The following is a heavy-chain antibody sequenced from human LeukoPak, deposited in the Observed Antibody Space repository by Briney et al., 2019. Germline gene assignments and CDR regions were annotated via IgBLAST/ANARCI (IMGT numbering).Heavy chain of an antibody. V-gene: IGHV5-51*01. D-gene: IGHD3-3*01. Sequence: GESLKISCKGSGYSFTSYWIGWVRQMPGKGLEWMGIIYPGDSDTRYSPSFQGQVTISADKSISTAYLQWSSLKASDTAMYYCARLGDFRSGYTANYYYYMDVWGKGTTVTVSS. CDR3: ARLGDFRSGYTANYYYYMDV. CDR2: IYPGDSDT. J-gene: IGHJ6*03. CDR1: GYSFTSYW.